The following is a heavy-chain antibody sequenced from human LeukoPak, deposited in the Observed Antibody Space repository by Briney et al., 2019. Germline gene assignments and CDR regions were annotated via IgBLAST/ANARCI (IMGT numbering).Heavy chain of an antibody. CDR2: IIPIFGTA. Sequence: SVKVSCKASGGTFSSYAISWVRQAPGQGLEWMGGIIPIFGTANYAQKFQGRVTITADESTSTAYMELSSLRSEDTAVYYCASLGAAACTEWFDPWGQGTLVTVSS. D-gene: IGHD6-13*01. CDR3: ASLGAAACTEWFDP. CDR1: GGTFSSYA. V-gene: IGHV1-69*13. J-gene: IGHJ5*02.